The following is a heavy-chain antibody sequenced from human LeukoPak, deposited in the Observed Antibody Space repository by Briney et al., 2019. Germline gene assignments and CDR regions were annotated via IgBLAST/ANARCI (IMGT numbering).Heavy chain of an antibody. CDR1: GFTLTGYY. Sequence: ASVKVSCKASGFTLTGYYIHWVRQAPGQGLECMGWINPNSGGTKYAQKFQGRVTTTRDTSINTAYMELRSLTSDDTAVFYCARRVCGGDCASILYFDYWGQGSLVTVSS. CDR3: ARRVCGGDCASILYFDY. D-gene: IGHD2-21*02. CDR2: INPNSGGT. V-gene: IGHV1-2*02. J-gene: IGHJ4*02.